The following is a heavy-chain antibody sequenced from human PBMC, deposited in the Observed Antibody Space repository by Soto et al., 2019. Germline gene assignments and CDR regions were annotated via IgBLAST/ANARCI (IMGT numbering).Heavy chain of an antibody. V-gene: IGHV1-24*01. D-gene: IGHD5-18*01. Sequence: QVQLVQSGAEVKKPGASVKVSCKVSGYTLTELSMHWVRQAPGKGLEWMGGFDPEDGETIYAQKFQGRVTVTEDTSTDTAYMELSSLRSEDTAVYYCATSPTGYSSILNYGMDVWGQGTTVTVSS. CDR1: GYTLTELS. CDR2: FDPEDGET. CDR3: ATSPTGYSSILNYGMDV. J-gene: IGHJ6*02.